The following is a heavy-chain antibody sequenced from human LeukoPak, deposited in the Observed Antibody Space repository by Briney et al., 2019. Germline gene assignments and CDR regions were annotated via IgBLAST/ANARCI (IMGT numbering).Heavy chain of an antibody. CDR2: ISYDGSNK. J-gene: IGHJ6*02. CDR1: GFTFSSYA. Sequence: GRSLRLSCAASGFTFSSYAMHWVRQAPGKGLEWVAVISYDGSNKYYADSVKGRFTISRDNSKNTLYLQMNSLRAEDTAVYYCARGGHCSSTSCYGYCYYYGMDVWGQGTTVTVSS. D-gene: IGHD2-2*01. V-gene: IGHV3-30-3*01. CDR3: ARGGHCSSTSCYGYCYYYGMDV.